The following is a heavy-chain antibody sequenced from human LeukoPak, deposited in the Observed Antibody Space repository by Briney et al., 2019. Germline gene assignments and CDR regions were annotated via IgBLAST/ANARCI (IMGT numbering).Heavy chain of an antibody. J-gene: IGHJ3*02. D-gene: IGHD6-6*01. CDR1: GFTFSSYW. V-gene: IGHV3-7*01. CDR3: ARVQGGIAARRRVVFDI. CDR2: IKQDGSEK. Sequence: GGSLRLSCAASGFTFSSYWMSWVRQAPGKGLEWVANIKQDGSEKYYVDSVKGRFTISRDNAKNSLYLQMNSLRAEDTAVYYCARVQGGIAARRRVVFDIWGQGTMVTVSS.